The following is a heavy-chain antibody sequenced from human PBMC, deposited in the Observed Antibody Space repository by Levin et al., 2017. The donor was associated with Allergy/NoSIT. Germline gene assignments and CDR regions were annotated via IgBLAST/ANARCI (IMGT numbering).Heavy chain of an antibody. D-gene: IGHD5/OR15-5a*01. V-gene: IGHV4-61*01. CDR3: ARNRIIVSGGNDYYYGMDG. Sequence: SETLSLTCSVSGGSVSSGTYYWSWIRRPPGKGLEWIGYINYRGGTKYNPSLESRITISVDTSKNEFSLKVTSVTAADTAVYYCARNRIIVSGGNDYYYGMDGWGQGTTVTVSS. CDR2: INYRGGT. J-gene: IGHJ6*02. CDR1: GGSVSSGTYY.